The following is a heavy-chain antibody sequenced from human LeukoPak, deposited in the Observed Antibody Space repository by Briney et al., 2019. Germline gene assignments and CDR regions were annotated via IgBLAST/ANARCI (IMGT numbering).Heavy chain of an antibody. CDR2: IFYSGTP. CDR3: ASTISYCSSTSCYLAFFDY. CDR1: SDSVGSRYYQ. J-gene: IGHJ4*02. D-gene: IGHD2-2*01. Sequence: SQTLSLTCNVSSDSVGSRYYQWTWIRQSAGEGLEWIGRIFYSGTPNYNPSLKSRVTISVDTSKNQFSLKLSSVTAADTAVYYCASTISYCSSTSCYLAFFDYWGQGTLVTVSS. V-gene: IGHV4-61*02.